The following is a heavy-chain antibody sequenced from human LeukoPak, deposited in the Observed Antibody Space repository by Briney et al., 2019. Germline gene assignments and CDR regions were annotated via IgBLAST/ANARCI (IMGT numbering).Heavy chain of an antibody. D-gene: IGHD6-19*01. CDR2: ISYSGST. V-gene: IGHV4-59*01. CDR3: AREMPVAGTGHFDF. Sequence: SETLSLTCTVSGGSFSFYYWSWIRQPPGKGLEWIGYISYSGSTNYKPSLKSRVSISVDTSKNQFSLKVSSVTAADTAVYYCAREMPVAGTGHFDFWGQGTLVTVSS. CDR1: GGSFSFYY. J-gene: IGHJ4*02.